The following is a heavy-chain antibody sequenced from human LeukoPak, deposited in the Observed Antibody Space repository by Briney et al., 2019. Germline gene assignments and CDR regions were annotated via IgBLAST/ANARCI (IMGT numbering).Heavy chain of an antibody. V-gene: IGHV3-21*01. D-gene: IGHD2-15*01. J-gene: IGHJ4*02. CDR1: GFTFGSYS. CDR2: ISSSSSYI. CDR3: ARDRPGYCSGGSCSPPA. Sequence: GGSLRLSCAASGFTFGSYSMNWVRQAPGKGLEWVSSISSSSSYIYYADSVKGRFTISRDNAKNSLYLQMNSLRAEDTAVYYCARDRPGYCSGGSCSPPAWGQGTLVTVSS.